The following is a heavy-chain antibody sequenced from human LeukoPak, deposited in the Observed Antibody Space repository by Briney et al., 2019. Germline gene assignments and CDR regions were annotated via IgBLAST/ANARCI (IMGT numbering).Heavy chain of an antibody. CDR2: ISSSSSTI. CDR1: GFTFSSYS. J-gene: IGHJ6*02. Sequence: PGGSLRLSCAASGFTFSSYSMNWVRQAPGKGLGWVSYISSSSSTIYYADSVKGRFTISRDNAKNSLYLQMNSLRAEDTAVYYCARDGTTMVRGVYYYYGMDVWGQGTTVTVSS. V-gene: IGHV3-48*04. CDR3: ARDGTTMVRGVYYYYGMDV. D-gene: IGHD3-10*01.